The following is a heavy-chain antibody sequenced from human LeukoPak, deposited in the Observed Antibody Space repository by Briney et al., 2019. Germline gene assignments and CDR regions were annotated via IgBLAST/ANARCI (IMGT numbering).Heavy chain of an antibody. CDR2: ISYDGSNK. CDR1: GSIFNNYG. V-gene: IGHV3-30*18. J-gene: IGHJ4*02. CDR3: AKDWALYCGGDCYFNY. Sequence: GGSLRLSCAASGSIFNNYGMHWVRQAPGKGLEWVAVISYDGSNKNYADSVKGRFTISRDSSKNTVYLQMNSLRVEDTAVYYCAKDWALYCGGDCYFNYWGQGTLVTVSS. D-gene: IGHD2-21*02.